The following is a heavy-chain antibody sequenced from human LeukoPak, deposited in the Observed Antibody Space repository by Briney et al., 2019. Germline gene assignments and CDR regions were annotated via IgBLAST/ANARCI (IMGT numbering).Heavy chain of an antibody. D-gene: IGHD5-18*01. CDR3: ARPLIASVHTVMVASQQLATDYFDY. CDR1: GGSISSSCYY. Sequence: SETLSLTCMGSGGSISSSCYYWGWIRQPPGKGLEWIGSIYYSGSTYYNPSLKSRVTISVDTSKNQFSLKLSSVNAADTAVYYFARPLIASVHTVMVASQQLATDYFDYWGQGTLVTVSS. J-gene: IGHJ4*02. V-gene: IGHV4-39*01. CDR2: IYYSGST.